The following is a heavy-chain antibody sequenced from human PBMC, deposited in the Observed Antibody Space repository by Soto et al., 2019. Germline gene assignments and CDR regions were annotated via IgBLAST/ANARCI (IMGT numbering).Heavy chain of an antibody. V-gene: IGHV1-58*01. CDR2: IVVGSGNT. J-gene: IGHJ1*01. D-gene: IGHD6-13*01. CDR1: GFTFTSSA. Sequence: SVKVSCKASGFTFTSSAVQWVRQARGQRLEWIGWIVVGSGNTNYAQKFQERVTITRDMSTSTAYMELSSLRSEDTAVYYCAAADIAAAGYFQHWGQGTLVTVSS. CDR3: AAADIAAAGYFQH.